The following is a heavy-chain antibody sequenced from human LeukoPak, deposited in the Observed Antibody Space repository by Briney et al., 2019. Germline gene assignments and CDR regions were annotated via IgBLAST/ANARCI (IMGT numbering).Heavy chain of an antibody. D-gene: IGHD6-19*01. CDR1: GGSISSYY. CDR3: ARHAYYSSGSFDC. V-gene: IGHV4-59*01. Sequence: SSETLSLTCTVSGGSISSYYWSWIRQPPGKGLEWIGYIYYSGSTNYNPSLKSRVTISVDTSKNQFSMKLSSVTAADTAVYYCARHAYYSSGSFDCWGQGTLVTVSS. CDR2: IYYSGST. J-gene: IGHJ4*02.